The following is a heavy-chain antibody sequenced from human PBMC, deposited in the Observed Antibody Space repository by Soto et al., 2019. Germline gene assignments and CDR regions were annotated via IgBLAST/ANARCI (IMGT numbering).Heavy chain of an antibody. CDR2: IWYDGSNK. CDR3: AREETSGYSTDY. CDR1: GFTFSSYG. V-gene: IGHV3-33*01. Sequence: PGGSLRLSCAASGFTFSSYGMHWVRQAPGKGLEWVAVIWYDGSNKYYADSVKGRFTISRDNAKNTLYLQMNSLRAEDTAVYYCAREETSGYSTDYWGQGTLVTVSS. D-gene: IGHD3-22*01. J-gene: IGHJ4*02.